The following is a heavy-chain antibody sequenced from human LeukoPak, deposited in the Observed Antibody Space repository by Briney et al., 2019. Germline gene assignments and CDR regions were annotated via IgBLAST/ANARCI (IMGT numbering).Heavy chain of an antibody. D-gene: IGHD2-15*01. CDR2: IYYSGST. Sequence: SETLSLTCTVSGGSISSSSYYWSWIRQPPGKGLEWIGYIYYSGSTNYNPSLKSRVTISVDTSKNQFSLKLSSVTAADTAVYYCAIRSCYYCWFDPWGQGTLVTVSS. CDR1: GGSISSSSYY. V-gene: IGHV4-61*05. J-gene: IGHJ5*02. CDR3: AIRSCYYCWFDP.